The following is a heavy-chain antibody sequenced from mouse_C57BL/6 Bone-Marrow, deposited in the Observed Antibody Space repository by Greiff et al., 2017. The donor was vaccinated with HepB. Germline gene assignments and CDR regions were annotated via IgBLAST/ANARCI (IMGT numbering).Heavy chain of an antibody. Sequence: EVQLVESGGGLVKPGGSLKLSCAASGFTFSSYAMSWVRQTPEKRLEWVATISDGGSYTYYPDNVKGRFTISRDNAKNNLYLQMSHLKSEDTAMYYCARELWTYYYGSWGNYFDYWGQGTTLTVSS. V-gene: IGHV5-4*01. J-gene: IGHJ2*01. D-gene: IGHD1-1*01. CDR2: ISDGGSYT. CDR1: GFTFSSYA. CDR3: ARELWTYYYGSWGNYFDY.